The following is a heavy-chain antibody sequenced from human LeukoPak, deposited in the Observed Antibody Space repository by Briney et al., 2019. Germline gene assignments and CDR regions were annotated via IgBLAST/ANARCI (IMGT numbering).Heavy chain of an antibody. CDR3: AVASSGYYLDAFDI. CDR1: GFTFSSYS. V-gene: IGHV3-21*04. Sequence: KTGGSLRLSRAASGFTFSSYSMNWVRQAPGKGLEWVSSISSSSSYIYYADSVKGRFTISRDNAKNSLYLQMNSLRAEDTAVYYCAVASSGYYLDAFDIWGQGTMVTVSS. CDR2: ISSSSSYI. J-gene: IGHJ3*02. D-gene: IGHD3-22*01.